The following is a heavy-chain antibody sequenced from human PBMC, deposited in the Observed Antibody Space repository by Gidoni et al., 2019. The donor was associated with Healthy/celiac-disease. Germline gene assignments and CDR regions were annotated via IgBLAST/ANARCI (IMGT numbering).Heavy chain of an antibody. Sequence: EVQLLEYGGGWGQPGGTLRLSCAASGFTISSYAMSWVRQAPGKGLEWVSAMSGSGGSTYYADSVKGRFTISRDDAKNTLYLQMNSLRAEDTSVYYCAKDRRITISPRAMDVWGKGTTVTVSS. CDR3: AKDRRITISPRAMDV. V-gene: IGHV3-23*01. CDR2: MSGSGGST. D-gene: IGHD3-3*01. CDR1: GFTISSYA. J-gene: IGHJ6*03.